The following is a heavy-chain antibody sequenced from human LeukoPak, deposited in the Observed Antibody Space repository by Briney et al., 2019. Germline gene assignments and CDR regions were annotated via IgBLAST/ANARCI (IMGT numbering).Heavy chain of an antibody. V-gene: IGHV4-59*01. CDR1: GGSISSYY. CDR3: ARDSSSGSPYYMDV. CDR2: IYYSGST. J-gene: IGHJ6*03. D-gene: IGHD3-10*01. Sequence: SETLSLTCTVSGGSISSYYWSWIRQPPGKGLEWIGYIYYSGSTIYNPSLKSRVTISVDTSKNQFSLKLSSVTAADTAVYYCARDSSSGSPYYMDVWGKGTTVTISS.